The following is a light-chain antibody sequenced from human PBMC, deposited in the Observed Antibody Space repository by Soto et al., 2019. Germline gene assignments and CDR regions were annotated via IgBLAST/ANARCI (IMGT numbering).Light chain of an antibody. V-gene: IGLV2-14*03. CDR2: DVN. J-gene: IGLJ2*01. CDR3: TSWTTSTTMI. CDR1: TSDIGAYNF. Sequence: QCALTHAASGSGAAGQGSTLLCTGTTSDIGAYNFVSWYQQHPSKAPKLMLYDVNIRPSGVSNRFSGSRSGNTASLTISGLQAEDEADYYCTSWTTSTTMIFGGGTKVTVL.